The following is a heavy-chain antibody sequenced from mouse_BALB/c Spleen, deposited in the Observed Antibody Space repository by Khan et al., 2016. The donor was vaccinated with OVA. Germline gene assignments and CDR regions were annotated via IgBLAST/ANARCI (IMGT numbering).Heavy chain of an antibody. CDR2: IDPFNGGI. Sequence: QLQQSGPELMKPGASVKISCKASGYSFTSYYIHWTKQSHGKSLEWIGCIDPFNGGISYTQKFKGKATLTVDQSSSTAYLHLSSRTSEDSAVYNCTRYVTDYWGQGTTLTVSS. CDR1: GYSFTSYY. J-gene: IGHJ2*01. CDR3: TRYVTDY. D-gene: IGHD2-12*01. V-gene: IGHV1S135*01.